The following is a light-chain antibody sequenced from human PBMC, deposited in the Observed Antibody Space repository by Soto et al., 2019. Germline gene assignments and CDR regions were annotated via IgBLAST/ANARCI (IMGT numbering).Light chain of an antibody. Sequence: DIHMTQSASTLSASVGERFTFSCRASQNVSRWLAWYQQKPGKAPKLPIYGASTLESGVPSRFRGSGSGTEFTLTISSLQPNDFETYYCQQYNTYSWTFGQGTKVDIK. J-gene: IGKJ1*01. CDR2: GAS. V-gene: IGKV1-5*01. CDR1: QNVSRW. CDR3: QQYNTYSWT.